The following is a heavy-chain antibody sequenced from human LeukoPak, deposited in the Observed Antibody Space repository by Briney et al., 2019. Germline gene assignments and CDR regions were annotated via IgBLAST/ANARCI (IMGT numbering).Heavy chain of an antibody. CDR3: ARHIGIAAAGGDY. Sequence: ASVKVSCMASGYTFTSYYMHWVRQAPGQGLEWMGIINPSGGSTSYAQKFQGRVTMARETSTSTVYMELSSLRSEDTAVYYCARHIGIAAAGGDYWGQGTLVTVSS. D-gene: IGHD6-13*01. CDR2: INPSGGST. CDR1: GYTFTSYY. V-gene: IGHV1-46*01. J-gene: IGHJ4*02.